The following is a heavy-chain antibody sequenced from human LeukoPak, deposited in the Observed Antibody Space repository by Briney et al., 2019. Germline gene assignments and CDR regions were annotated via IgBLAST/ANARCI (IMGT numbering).Heavy chain of an antibody. V-gene: IGHV1-2*06. Sequence: ASVKVSCKASGYTFTGYYMHWVRQAPGQGLEWMGRSNPNSGGSNYAQEFQGRVTMTRDTSISTAYMELSRLTSDDTAVYYCARQEDGFDYWGHGTLVTVSS. CDR1: GYTFTGYY. J-gene: IGHJ4*01. CDR2: SNPNSGGS. CDR3: ARQEDGFDY.